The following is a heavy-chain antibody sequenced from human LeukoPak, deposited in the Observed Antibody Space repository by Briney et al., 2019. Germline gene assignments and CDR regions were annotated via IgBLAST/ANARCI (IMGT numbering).Heavy chain of an antibody. V-gene: IGHV3-23*01. J-gene: IGHJ6*03. Sequence: QTGGSLRLSCAGSGFTFSDFWMTWVRQAPGKGLEWVSGISGGGGSTFYADSVKGRFTISRDNSKNTLYLQMNSLRAEDTVVYYCAKNEKYSSSAIYHYYMDVWGKGTTVTVSS. CDR2: ISGGGGST. CDR1: GFTFSDFW. D-gene: IGHD6-13*01. CDR3: AKNEKYSSSAIYHYYMDV.